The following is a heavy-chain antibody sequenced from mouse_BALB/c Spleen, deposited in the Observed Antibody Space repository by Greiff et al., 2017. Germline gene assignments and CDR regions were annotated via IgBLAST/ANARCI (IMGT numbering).Heavy chain of an antibody. CDR1: GYAFTNYL. J-gene: IGHJ3*01. CDR2: INPGSGGT. D-gene: IGHD2-4*01. CDR3: ARGIYYDSAWFAY. Sequence: VQLQQSGAELVRPGTSVKVSCKASGYAFTNYLIEWVKQRPGQGLEWIGVINPGSGGTNYNEKFKGKATLTADKSSSTAYMQLSSLTSDDSAVYFCARGIYYDSAWFAYWGQGTLVTVSA. V-gene: IGHV1-54*01.